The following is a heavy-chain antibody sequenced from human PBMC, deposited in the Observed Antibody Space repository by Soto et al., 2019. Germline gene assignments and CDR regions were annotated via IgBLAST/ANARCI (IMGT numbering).Heavy chain of an antibody. Sequence: GGSLRLSCAASGFTFSSYGMHWVRQAPGKGLEWVAVISYDGSNKYYADSVKGRFTISRDNSKNTLYPQMNSLRAEDTAVYYCAKGHYYYDSSGFGYWGQGTLVTVSS. D-gene: IGHD3-22*01. CDR1: GFTFSSYG. J-gene: IGHJ4*02. V-gene: IGHV3-30*18. CDR3: AKGHYYYDSSGFGY. CDR2: ISYDGSNK.